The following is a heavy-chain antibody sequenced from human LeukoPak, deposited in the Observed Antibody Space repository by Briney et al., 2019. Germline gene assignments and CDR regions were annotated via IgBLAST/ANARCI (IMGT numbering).Heavy chain of an antibody. J-gene: IGHJ4*02. CDR1: GYTFTSYD. CDR3: ARGLDTARAEVTDY. D-gene: IGHD5-18*01. V-gene: IGHV1-8*01. Sequence: ASVKVSCKASGYTFTSYDINWVRQATGQGLEWMGWMNLNSGNTGYAQKFRGRVTMTRNTSISTAYMELSSLRSEDTAVYYCARGLDTARAEVTDYWGQGTLVTVSS. CDR2: MNLNSGNT.